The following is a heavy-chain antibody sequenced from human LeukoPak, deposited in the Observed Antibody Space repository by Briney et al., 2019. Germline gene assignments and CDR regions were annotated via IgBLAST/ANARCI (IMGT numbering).Heavy chain of an antibody. Sequence: ASVKVSCKASGGTFSSYAISWVRQAPGQGLEWMGGIIPIFGTANYAQKFQGRVTITADESTSTAYMELSSLRSEDTAVYYCARTLEYQLLPDAFDIWGQATMVTVSS. J-gene: IGHJ3*02. D-gene: IGHD2-2*01. CDR1: GGTFSSYA. V-gene: IGHV1-69*13. CDR3: ARTLEYQLLPDAFDI. CDR2: IIPIFGTA.